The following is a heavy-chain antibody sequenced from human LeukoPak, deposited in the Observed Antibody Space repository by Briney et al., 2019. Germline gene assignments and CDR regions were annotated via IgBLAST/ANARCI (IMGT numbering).Heavy chain of an antibody. J-gene: IGHJ4*02. CDR3: ARDRWSSGWDP. V-gene: IGHV4-4*07. Sequence: PSETLSLTCTISGGSLSSYYWSWIRQSAGKGLEWIGRIYTSGSTNYNPSLKSRVTMSIDTSKNHFSLKLSSVTAADTAVYYCARDRWSSGWDPWGQGTLATVSS. CDR1: GGSLSSYY. CDR2: IYTSGST. D-gene: IGHD6-19*01.